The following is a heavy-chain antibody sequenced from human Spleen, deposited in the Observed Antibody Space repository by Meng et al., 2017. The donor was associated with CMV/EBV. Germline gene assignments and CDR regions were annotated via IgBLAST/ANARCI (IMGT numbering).Heavy chain of an antibody. CDR1: GFTFSSYA. CDR3: ARPPHNALSYCGGDCYGSP. D-gene: IGHD2-21*01. J-gene: IGHJ5*02. V-gene: IGHV3-30*04. Sequence: GESLKISCAASGFTFSSYAMHWVRQAPGKGLEWVAVISYDGSNKYYADSVKGRFTISRDNSKNTLYLQMNSLRAEDTAVYYCARPPHNALSYCGGDCYGSPWGQGTLVTVSS. CDR2: ISYDGSNK.